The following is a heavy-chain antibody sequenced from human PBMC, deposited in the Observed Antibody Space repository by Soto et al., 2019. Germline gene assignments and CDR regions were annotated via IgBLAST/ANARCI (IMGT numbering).Heavy chain of an antibody. J-gene: IGHJ4*02. D-gene: IGHD3-3*01. CDR2: IYYSGST. CDR1: GGSISSGGYY. V-gene: IGHV4-31*03. Sequence: QVQLQESGPGLVKPSQTLSLTCTVSGGSISSGGYYWSWIRQHPGKGLEWIGYIYYSGSTYYNPSLKSRVTISVDTSKNQFSLKLSSVTAADTAVYYCARGDYDFWGTSSSFDYWGQGTLVTVSS. CDR3: ARGDYDFWGTSSSFDY.